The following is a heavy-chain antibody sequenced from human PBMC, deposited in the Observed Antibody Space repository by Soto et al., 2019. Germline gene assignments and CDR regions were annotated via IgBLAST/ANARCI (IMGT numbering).Heavy chain of an antibody. J-gene: IGHJ4*02. CDR3: ARSWASTDDY. Sequence: SETLSLPCTVSGGSISSYYWSWIRQPPGKGLEWIGYIYYSGSTNYNPSRKSRVTISVDTAKNQFSLKLSAVTAADTAVDYCARSWASTDDYWFQGTLVAVSS. CDR2: IYYSGST. CDR1: GGSISSYY. V-gene: IGHV4-59*01. D-gene: IGHD1-26*01.